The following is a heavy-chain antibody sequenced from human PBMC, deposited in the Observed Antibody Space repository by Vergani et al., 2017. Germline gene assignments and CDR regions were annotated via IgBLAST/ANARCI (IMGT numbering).Heavy chain of an antibody. J-gene: IGHJ5*02. Sequence: QVQLVQSGAEVKKPGSSVKVSCKASGGTFSSYAISWVRQATGQGLEWMGWMNPNSGNTGYAQKFQGRVTMTRNTSISTAYMELSSLRSEDTAVYYCARAARGWDSNWFDPWGQGTLVTVSS. V-gene: IGHV1-8*02. CDR2: MNPNSGNT. D-gene: IGHD6-19*01. CDR3: ARAARGWDSNWFDP. CDR1: GGTFSSYA.